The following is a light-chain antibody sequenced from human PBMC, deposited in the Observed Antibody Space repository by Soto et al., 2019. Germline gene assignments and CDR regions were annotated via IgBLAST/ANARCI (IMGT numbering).Light chain of an antibody. CDR1: XXXLGTYNY. J-gene: IGLJ1*01. CDR3: FSSSTKISRHV. V-gene: IGLV2-14*03. CDR2: DVR. Sequence: QSALTQPASVSGSPGQSITXSXXXXXXXLGTYNYVSWHQQYPDKAPKLIIYDVRNRPSEVSDRFSGSKSGDTASLIISGLQAEDEADYYCFSSSTKISRHVLGTGTKVTVL.